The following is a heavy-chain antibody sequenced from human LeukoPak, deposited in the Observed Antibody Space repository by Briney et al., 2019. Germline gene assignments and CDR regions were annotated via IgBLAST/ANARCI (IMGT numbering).Heavy chain of an antibody. CDR3: ARIGYSSSSFDY. V-gene: IGHV3-7*01. CDR2: IKQDGSVK. D-gene: IGHD6-6*01. CDR1: GFTFSSYW. J-gene: IGHJ4*02. Sequence: PGGSLRLSCAASGFTFSSYWMHWVRQAPGKGLEWVANIKQDGSVKYYVDSLKGRFTISRDNARNSVYLQMNSLRAEDTAVYYCARIGYSSSSFDYWGQGTLVTVSS.